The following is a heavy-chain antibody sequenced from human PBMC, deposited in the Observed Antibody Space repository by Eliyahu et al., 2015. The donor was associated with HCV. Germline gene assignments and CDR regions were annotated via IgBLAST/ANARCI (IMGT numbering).Heavy chain of an antibody. Sequence: QVQLQESGPGLVKPSETLSLTCTVSGGSISSYYWSWIRQPPGKGLEWIGYIYYSGSTNYNPSLKSRVTISVDTSKNQFSLKLSSVTAADTAVYYCARTLYDSSSPEDYWGQGTLVTVSS. D-gene: IGHD3-22*01. J-gene: IGHJ4*02. V-gene: IGHV4-59*08. CDR1: GGSISSYY. CDR2: IYYSGST. CDR3: ARTLYDSSSPEDY.